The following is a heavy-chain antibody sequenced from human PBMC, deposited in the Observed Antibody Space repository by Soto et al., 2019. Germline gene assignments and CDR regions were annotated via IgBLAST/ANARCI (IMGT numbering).Heavy chain of an antibody. V-gene: IGHV3-30-3*01. CDR3: VREWAQSGSYSNALDI. J-gene: IGHJ3*02. CDR2: ISYDGSNK. CDR1: GFTFSSYA. D-gene: IGHD3-10*01. Sequence: GGSVKLYSVASGFTFSSYAMHWVRQAPGKGLEWVAVISYDGSNKYYADSVKGRFTISRDNSKNTLYLQMNSLRAEDTAVYYCVREWAQSGSYSNALDIWGQGTMVTVSS.